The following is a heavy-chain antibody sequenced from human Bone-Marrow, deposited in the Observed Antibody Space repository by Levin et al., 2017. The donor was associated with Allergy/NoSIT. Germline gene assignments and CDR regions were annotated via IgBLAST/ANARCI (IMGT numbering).Heavy chain of an antibody. D-gene: IGHD2-8*01. CDR2: ISARRTTM. Sequence: GGSLRLSCAASGFTFSTYGMIWIRQAPGKGLEWVSYISARRTTMYYADSVKGRFTISRDDAKNTLYLQMSSLRAEDTAVYYCARDEESYGDAFDIWGQGTMVTVSS. CDR3: ARDEESYGDAFDI. V-gene: IGHV3-48*01. J-gene: IGHJ3*02. CDR1: GFTFSTYG.